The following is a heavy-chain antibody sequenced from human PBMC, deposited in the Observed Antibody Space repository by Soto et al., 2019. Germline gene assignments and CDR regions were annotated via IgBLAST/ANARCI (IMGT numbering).Heavy chain of an antibody. CDR2: IYYSGST. CDR3: ARYAAPLNDAFDI. D-gene: IGHD6-25*01. V-gene: IGHV4-31*03. CDR1: GGSISSGGYY. Sequence: SETLSLTCTVSGGSISSGGYYWSWIRQHPGKGLEWIGYIYYSGSTYYNPSLKSRVTISVDTSKNQFSLKLSSVTAADTAVYYCARYAAPLNDAFDIWGQGTMVTVSS. J-gene: IGHJ3*02.